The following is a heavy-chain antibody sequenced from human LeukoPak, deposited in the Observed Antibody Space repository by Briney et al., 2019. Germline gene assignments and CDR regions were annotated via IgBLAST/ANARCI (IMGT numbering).Heavy chain of an antibody. J-gene: IGHJ4*02. CDR2: IIPIFGTA. V-gene: IGHV1-69*13. Sequence: GASVKVSCKASGGTFSSYAISWVRQAPGQGLEWMGGIIPIFGTANYAQKFQGRVTITADESTSTAYMELGSLRSEDTAVYYCARTARDSSGYVPYYFDYWGQGTLVTVSS. CDR1: GGTFSSYA. CDR3: ARTARDSSGYVPYYFDY. D-gene: IGHD3-22*01.